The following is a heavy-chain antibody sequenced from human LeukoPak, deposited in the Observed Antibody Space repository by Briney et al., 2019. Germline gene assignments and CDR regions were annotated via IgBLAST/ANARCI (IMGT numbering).Heavy chain of an antibody. D-gene: IGHD2-15*01. Sequence: GGSLRLSCAASGFTFRSYGMHWVRQAPGKGLEWVAVISYDGSNKYYADSVKGRFTISRDNSKNTLYLQMNSLRAEDTAVYYCARASYCSGGICYYYYWGQGTLVTVSS. V-gene: IGHV3-30*03. CDR3: ARASYCSGGICYYYY. CDR2: ISYDGSNK. CDR1: GFTFRSYG. J-gene: IGHJ4*02.